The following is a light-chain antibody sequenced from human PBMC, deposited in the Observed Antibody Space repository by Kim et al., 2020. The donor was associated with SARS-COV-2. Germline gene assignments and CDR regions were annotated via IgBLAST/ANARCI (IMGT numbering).Light chain of an antibody. J-gene: IGKJ2*03. CDR1: QTVLYNSNNKNY. Sequence: ATLNCKSRQTVLYNSNNKNYLAWYQQKPGQAPKLLIYWASIRESGVSDRFRGSGSETDFTLTISSLQAEDVAVYYCQQYYSTPPSFGQGTKLEI. CDR2: WAS. CDR3: QQYYSTPPS. V-gene: IGKV4-1*01.